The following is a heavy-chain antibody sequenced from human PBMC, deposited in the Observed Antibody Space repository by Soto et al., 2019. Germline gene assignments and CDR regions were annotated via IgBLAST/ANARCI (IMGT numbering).Heavy chain of an antibody. D-gene: IGHD3-10*01. CDR2: IWYDGSKK. V-gene: IGHV3-33*01. J-gene: IGHJ4*02. CDR3: ARLGGSGGDSIEH. Sequence: QVQLVESGGGVVQPGRSLRLSCAASGFPFSKYGMHWVRQAPGKGLEWVAIIWYDGSKKYYGDSVKGRFTISRDNSKDTLFVQMNSLRADDTAMYYCARLGGSGGDSIEHWGQGTLVTVSS. CDR1: GFPFSKYG.